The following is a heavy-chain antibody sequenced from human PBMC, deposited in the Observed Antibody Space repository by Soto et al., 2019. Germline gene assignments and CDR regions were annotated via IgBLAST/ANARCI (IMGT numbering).Heavy chain of an antibody. V-gene: IGHV1-24*01. CDR3: ATALSGNFWSGYYTPVFDY. J-gene: IGHJ4*02. CDR2: FDPEDGET. D-gene: IGHD3-3*01. Sequence: ASVKVSFKVSGYTLTELSMHWVRQAPGKGLEWMGGFDPEDGETIYAQKFQGRVTMTEDTSTDTAYMELSSLRSEDTAVYYCATALSGNFWSGYYTPVFDYWGQGTLVTVSS. CDR1: GYTLTELS.